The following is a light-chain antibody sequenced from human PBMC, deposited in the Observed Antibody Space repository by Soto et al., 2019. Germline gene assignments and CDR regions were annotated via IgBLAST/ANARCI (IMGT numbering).Light chain of an antibody. CDR1: QSVSSY. CDR3: QQRSSRPPMYT. Sequence: EIVLTQSPATLSLSPGEGATLSCRASQSVSSYLVWYQQKPGQAPRLLIYDASKRATGIPARFSGSGSGTDFTLTISSLEPEDLAVYYCQQRSSRPPMYTFGQGTKVEIK. CDR2: DAS. J-gene: IGKJ2*01. V-gene: IGKV3-11*01.